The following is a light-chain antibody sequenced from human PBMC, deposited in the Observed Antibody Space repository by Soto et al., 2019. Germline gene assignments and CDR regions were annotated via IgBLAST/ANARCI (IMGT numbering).Light chain of an antibody. Sequence: EIVLTQSTGTLSLSPGERATLSCRASQSVSSSYLAWYQQKPGQAPRLLIYGASSRATGIPDRFSGSGSGTDFTLTINRLEPEDFAVYYCQQYGSSPTFGQETKVDI. CDR1: QSVSSSY. J-gene: IGKJ1*01. CDR2: GAS. V-gene: IGKV3-20*01. CDR3: QQYGSSPT.